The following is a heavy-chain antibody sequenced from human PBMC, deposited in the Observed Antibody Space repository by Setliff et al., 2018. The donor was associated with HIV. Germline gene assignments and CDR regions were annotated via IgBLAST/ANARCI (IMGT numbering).Heavy chain of an antibody. J-gene: IGHJ4*02. Sequence: PSETLSLTCVAYGGSLSSYYWNRIRQTPGKGLEWIGEIHPTGHINYNPSYKSRVTVSLDTSKIQFSLKLNSVTAADTGVYYCAAFDSGRDVWGQGTLVTVPQ. V-gene: IGHV4-34*01. CDR1: GGSLSSYY. CDR2: IHPTGHI. CDR3: AAFDSGRDV. D-gene: IGHD6-19*01.